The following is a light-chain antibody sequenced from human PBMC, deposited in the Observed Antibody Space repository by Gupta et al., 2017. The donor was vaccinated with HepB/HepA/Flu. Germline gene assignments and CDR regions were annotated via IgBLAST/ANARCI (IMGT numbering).Light chain of an antibody. CDR3: GTWDSALAGFV. J-gene: IGLJ1*01. CDR2: DNN. Sequence: QSVLTQPPSVSAAPGQKVTFSCSGSSSNIGNNYVSWYQQFPGTAPKLLIYDNNKRPSGIPDRVSGSKSGTSATLVITGVQTGDEAVFYCGTWDSALAGFVFGTGTTVSVL. V-gene: IGLV1-51*01. CDR1: SSNIGNNY.